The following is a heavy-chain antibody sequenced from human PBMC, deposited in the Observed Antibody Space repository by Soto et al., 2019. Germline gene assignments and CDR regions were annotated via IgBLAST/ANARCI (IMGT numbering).Heavy chain of an antibody. Sequence: QVQLVQSGAEVKKPGASVRVSCEASGYTFTSYAIHWVRQAPGQGLEWMGWINAGNGNTKYSQKFQGRVTITRDTSTSPSYMELSSLRSEDAAVYYCARDPAGTVFLFDTLGQGTLVTVSS. CDR2: INAGNGNT. CDR3: ARDPAGTVFLFDT. D-gene: IGHD6-19*01. V-gene: IGHV1-3*01. J-gene: IGHJ5*02. CDR1: GYTFTSYA.